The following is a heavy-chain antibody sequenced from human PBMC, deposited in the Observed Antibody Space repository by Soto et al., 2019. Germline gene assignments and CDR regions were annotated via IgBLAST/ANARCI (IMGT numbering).Heavy chain of an antibody. CDR3: AREENVGFNWFDP. CDR1: GFTFSTYN. Sequence: PGGSLRLSCAASGFTFSTYNMNWVRQAPGKGLEWVSYIGSSSGTIFYADSVKGRFTISRDNAKNLLYLQMNSLRDEDTAVYYCAREENVGFNWFDPWGQGTLVTVSS. CDR2: IGSSSGTI. V-gene: IGHV3-48*02. J-gene: IGHJ5*02.